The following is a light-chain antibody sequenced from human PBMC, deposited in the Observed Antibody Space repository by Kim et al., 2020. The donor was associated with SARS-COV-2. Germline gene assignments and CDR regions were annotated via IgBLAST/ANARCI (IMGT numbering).Light chain of an antibody. CDR2: DAT. CDR1: QSVSTY. V-gene: IGKV3-11*01. Sequence: PGIRATLSSGSSQSVSTYLAWYQQIPGQAPRLLIYDATNSATCIPARFSGSGSGAVFTLTISSLEPEDFAVYYCQQRSNWPPELTFVGGTKVDIK. CDR3: QQRSNWPPELT. J-gene: IGKJ4*01.